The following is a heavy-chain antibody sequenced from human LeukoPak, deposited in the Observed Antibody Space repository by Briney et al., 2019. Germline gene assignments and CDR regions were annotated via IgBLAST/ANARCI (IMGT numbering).Heavy chain of an antibody. CDR3: ARGPPYYDFWSGYYKGDNWFYP. CDR1: GGSISSYY. J-gene: IGHJ5*02. D-gene: IGHD3-3*01. CDR2: INHSGST. Sequence: SETLSLTCTVSGGSISSYYWSWIRHPPGKGLEWIGEINHSGSTNYNPSLKSRVTISVDTYKNQFSLKLSSVTAADTAVYYCARGPPYYDFWSGYYKGDNWFYPWGQGTLVSV. V-gene: IGHV4-34*01.